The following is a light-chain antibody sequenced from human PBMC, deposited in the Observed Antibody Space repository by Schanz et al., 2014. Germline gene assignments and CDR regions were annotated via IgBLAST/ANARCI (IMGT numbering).Light chain of an antibody. CDR2: GAS. Sequence: EIVLTQSPGTLSLSPGERATLSCRAGQSVSTYLAWYQQKPGQAPRLLIYGASNRATGIPARFSGSGSGTDFTLTISSLEPEDSAVYYCQQRGNWPPWTFGQGTKVEIK. CDR3: QQRGNWPPWT. CDR1: QSVSTY. V-gene: IGKV3-11*01. J-gene: IGKJ1*01.